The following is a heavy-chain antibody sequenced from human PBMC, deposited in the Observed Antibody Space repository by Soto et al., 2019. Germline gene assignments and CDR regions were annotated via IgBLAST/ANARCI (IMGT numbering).Heavy chain of an antibody. CDR3: ARLGGYSSSWFFIDL. D-gene: IGHD6-13*01. Sequence: PGESLKISCKGSGYSFTSYWISWVRQMPGKGLEWMGRIDPSDSYTNYSPSFQGHVTISADNSIITAYLQWSSLKASDTAIYYCARLGGYSSSWFFIDLWGQGTLVTVSS. CDR2: IDPSDSYT. J-gene: IGHJ4*01. CDR1: GYSFTSYW. V-gene: IGHV5-10-1*01.